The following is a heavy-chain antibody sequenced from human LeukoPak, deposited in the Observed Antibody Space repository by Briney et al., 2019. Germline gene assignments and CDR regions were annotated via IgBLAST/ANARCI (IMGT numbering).Heavy chain of an antibody. J-gene: IGHJ4*02. CDR2: IIPILGIA. CDR3: ARDRRKDLDY. D-gene: IGHD6-6*01. CDR1: GGTFSSYA. V-gene: IGHV1-69*04. Sequence: SVKVSCNASGGTFSSYAISWMRQAPGQGLEWMGRIIPILGIANYAQKFQGRVTITADKSTSTAYMELSSLRSEDTAVYYCARDRRKDLDYWGQGTLVTVSS.